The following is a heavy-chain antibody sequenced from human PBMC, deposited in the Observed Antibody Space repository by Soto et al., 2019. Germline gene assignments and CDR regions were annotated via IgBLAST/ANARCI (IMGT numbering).Heavy chain of an antibody. D-gene: IGHD2-2*01. CDR3: AKGVDGPHCTRTSCLFYFDY. Sequence: VQLLESGGVLVQPGGSLRLSCAASGFTFTNYAMNWVRLAPGKGLEWVSTISDSGSTYYADSVTGRFTISRDNSKNTLYLHMSSLRAEDTAVYFCAKGVDGPHCTRTSCLFYFDYWGQGTLVTVSS. CDR2: ISDSGST. CDR1: GFTFTNYA. J-gene: IGHJ4*02. V-gene: IGHV3-23*01.